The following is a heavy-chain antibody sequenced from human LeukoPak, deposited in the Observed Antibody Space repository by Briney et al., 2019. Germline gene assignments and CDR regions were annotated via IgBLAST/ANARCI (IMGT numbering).Heavy chain of an antibody. D-gene: IGHD3-10*01. CDR1: GFTFDDYA. CDR2: ISWNSGSI. V-gene: IGHV3-9*01. CDR3: AKDIPGVDYAFDI. J-gene: IGHJ3*02. Sequence: QAGGSLRLSCAASGFTFDDYAMHWVRQAPGKGLEWVSGISWNSGSIGYADSVKGRFTISRDNAKNSLYLQMNSLRAEDTALYYCAKDIPGVDYAFDIWGQGTMVTVSS.